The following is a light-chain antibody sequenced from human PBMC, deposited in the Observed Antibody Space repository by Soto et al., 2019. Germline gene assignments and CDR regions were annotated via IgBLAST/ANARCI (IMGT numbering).Light chain of an antibody. J-gene: IGKJ4*01. V-gene: IGKV1-39*01. Sequence: DIQTTHSPSSLSASVGDRVTITCRASQSISSYLNWYQQKPGKAPKLLIYAASSLQSGVPSRFSGSGSGTDFTLTISSLQPEDFATYYCQQSYSTPLTFGGGTEVDI. CDR1: QSISSY. CDR2: AAS. CDR3: QQSYSTPLT.